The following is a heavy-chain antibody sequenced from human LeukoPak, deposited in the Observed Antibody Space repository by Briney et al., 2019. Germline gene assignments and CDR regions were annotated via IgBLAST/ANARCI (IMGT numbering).Heavy chain of an antibody. Sequence: GGSLRLSCAASGFTFSSYGMHWVRQAPGKGLEWVAFIRYDGSNKYYADSVKGRFTISRDNSKNTLYLQMNSLRSEDTAVYYCASRCSSTSCYLSFGGWFDPWGQGTLVTVSS. CDR1: GFTFSSYG. CDR3: ASRCSSTSCYLSFGGWFDP. D-gene: IGHD2-2*01. V-gene: IGHV3-30*02. CDR2: IRYDGSNK. J-gene: IGHJ5*02.